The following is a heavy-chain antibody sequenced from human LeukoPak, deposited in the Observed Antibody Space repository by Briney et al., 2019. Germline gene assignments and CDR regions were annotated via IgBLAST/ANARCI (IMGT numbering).Heavy chain of an antibody. Sequence: TGGSLRLSCAASGFTFSSYAMSWVRHAPGKGLEWVSTIGGRDGGTYYADSVKGRFTVSRDNSKDTLYLQVNSLRAEDTAVYYCAKLGYCSGGSCYRWLDPWGQGTLVTVSS. J-gene: IGHJ5*02. CDR1: GFTFSSYA. CDR3: AKLGYCSGGSCYRWLDP. CDR2: IGGRDGGT. V-gene: IGHV3-23*01. D-gene: IGHD2-15*01.